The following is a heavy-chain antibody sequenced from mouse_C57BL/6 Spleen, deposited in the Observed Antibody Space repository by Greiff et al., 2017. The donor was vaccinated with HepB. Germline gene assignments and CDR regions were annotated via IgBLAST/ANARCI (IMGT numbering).Heavy chain of an antibody. V-gene: IGHV1-80*01. CDR3: ARADNYDCDGPFAY. Sequence: LVESGAELVKPGASVKISCKASGYAFSSYWMNWVKQRPGKGLEWIGQIYPGDGDTNYNGKFKGKATLTVDKSSSTAYMQLSSLTSEDSAVYFCARADNYDCDGPFAYWGQGTLVTVSA. J-gene: IGHJ3*01. CDR1: GYAFSSYW. CDR2: IYPGDGDT. D-gene: IGHD2-4*01.